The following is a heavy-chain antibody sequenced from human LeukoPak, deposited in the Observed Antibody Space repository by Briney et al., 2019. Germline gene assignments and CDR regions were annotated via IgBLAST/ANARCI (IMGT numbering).Heavy chain of an antibody. J-gene: IGHJ4*02. Sequence: GSLRLSCAVSGITLSNYGMSWVRQAPGKGLEWVAGISDSGGRTNYADSVKGRFTISRDNPKNTLYLQMNSLRAEDTAVYFCAKRGVVTRVILVGFHKEAYYFDSWGQGALVTVSS. CDR3: AKRGVVTRVILVGFHKEAYYFDS. D-gene: IGHD3-22*01. V-gene: IGHV3-23*01. CDR1: GITLSNYG. CDR2: ISDSGGRT.